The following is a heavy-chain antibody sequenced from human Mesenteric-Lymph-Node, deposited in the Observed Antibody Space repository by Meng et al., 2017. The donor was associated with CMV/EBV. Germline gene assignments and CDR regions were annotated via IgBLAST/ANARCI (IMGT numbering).Heavy chain of an antibody. J-gene: IGHJ3*02. D-gene: IGHD1-26*01. V-gene: IGHV3-69-1*01. Sequence: GESLKISCAASGFTFSDYYMNWVRQAPGKGLEWVSSISSSSTIYYADSVKGRFTISRDNAKNSLYLQMNSLRAEDTAVYYCASFAPSISGSYTSDDAFDIWGQGTMVTVSS. CDR2: ISSSSTI. CDR3: ASFAPSISGSYTSDDAFDI. CDR1: GFTFSDYY.